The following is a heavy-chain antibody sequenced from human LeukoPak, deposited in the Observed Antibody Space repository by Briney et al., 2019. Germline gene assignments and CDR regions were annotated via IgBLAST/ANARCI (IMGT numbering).Heavy chain of an antibody. CDR1: GFTFSSYG. CDR2: IWYDGSNK. CDR3: ARVNLGGDYGDYFDY. J-gene: IGHJ4*02. D-gene: IGHD2-21*02. Sequence: PGGSLRLSCAASGFTFSSYGMHWVRQAPGKGLEWVAVIWYDGSNKYYADSVKGRFTISRDNSKNTLYLQMNSLRAEDTAVYYCARVNLGGDYGDYFDYWGQGTLVTVSS. V-gene: IGHV3-33*01.